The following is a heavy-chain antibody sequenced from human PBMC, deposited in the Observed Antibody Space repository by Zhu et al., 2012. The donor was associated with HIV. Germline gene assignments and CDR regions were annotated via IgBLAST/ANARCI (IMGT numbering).Heavy chain of an antibody. CDR1: GYSISSGYF. D-gene: IGHD4-17*01. CDR3: ARHSLSTYGV. V-gene: IGHV4-38-2*01. J-gene: IGHJ4*02. Sequence: QVQLQESGPELVKPSETLSLTCDVSGYSISSGYFWGWIRQPQGKGLEWIGAIHHGGTTSYNPSLKSRVAISVDTSRNQFSLRLSSVTAADTAVYYCARHSLSTYGVWGQGTLVTVSS. CDR2: IHHGGTT.